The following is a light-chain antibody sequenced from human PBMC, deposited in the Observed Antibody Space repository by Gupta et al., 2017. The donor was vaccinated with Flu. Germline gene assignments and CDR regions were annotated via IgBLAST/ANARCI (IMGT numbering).Light chain of an antibody. CDR3: SSYAVITDTYV. CDR2: GVA. CDR1: SSDVGISNY. Sequence: SSDVGISNYVSWYQQYPGKPPKVMIYGVAKRPSGVPDRFSGSRSGNTASLTVSGLQVEDEADYYCSSYAVITDTYVFGTGTKVSVL. V-gene: IGLV2-8*01. J-gene: IGLJ1*01.